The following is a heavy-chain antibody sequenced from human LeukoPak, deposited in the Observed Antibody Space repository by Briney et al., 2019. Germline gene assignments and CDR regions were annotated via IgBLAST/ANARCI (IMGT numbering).Heavy chain of an antibody. J-gene: IGHJ4*02. CDR3: GRAFPPLRTSSAGDL. Sequence: KAGGSLRLSCSAAGFTFSDYDMNWVRQAPGKGLEWVSSISSLSTHIYDGDSVKGRFSISRDNAKNSVYLQMNSLGVEDTAIYYCGRAFPPLRTSSAGDLWGQGILVTVSS. V-gene: IGHV3-69-1*02. CDR2: ISSLSTHI. D-gene: IGHD3-16*01. CDR1: GFTFSDYD.